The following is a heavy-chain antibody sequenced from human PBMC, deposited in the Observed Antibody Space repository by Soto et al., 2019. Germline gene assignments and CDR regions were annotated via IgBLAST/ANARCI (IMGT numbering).Heavy chain of an antibody. CDR2: ISSSGSTI. J-gene: IGHJ3*02. CDR1: GFTFSSYE. CDR3: VRDFWGEARLVGYDFDS. D-gene: IGHD2-21*01. Sequence: EVQLVESGGGLVQPGGSLRLSCAASGFTFSSYEMNWVRQAPGKGLEWVSYISSSGSTIYYADSVKGRFTISRDNAKNSQYLQRNSLSAEDTDVNYCVRDFWGEARLVGYDFDSWGQGKMVTVSS. V-gene: IGHV3-48*03.